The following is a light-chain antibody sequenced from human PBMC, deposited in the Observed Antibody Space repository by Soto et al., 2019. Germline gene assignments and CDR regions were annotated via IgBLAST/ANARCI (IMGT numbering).Light chain of an antibody. CDR2: KTS. V-gene: IGKV1-5*03. Sequence: DILLTQSPSTLSASIGDRVTITCRTSQTINNWLAWYQQTPGKAPKLLIHKTSILESGVPSRFSGNGSGTEFTLTISSLQPDDVATYYCQQYKTTFGPGTKVDIE. J-gene: IGKJ3*01. CDR1: QTINNW. CDR3: QQYKTT.